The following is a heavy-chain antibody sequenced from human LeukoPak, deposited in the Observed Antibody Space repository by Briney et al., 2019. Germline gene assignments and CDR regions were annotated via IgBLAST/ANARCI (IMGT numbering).Heavy chain of an antibody. Sequence: PSQTLSLACTVSGGSISSGDYYWSWIRQPPGKGPEWIGYIYYSGSTYYNPSLKSRVTISVDTSKNQFSLKLSSVTAADTAVYYCARDPKYCGGDCYSYLGPSDAFDIWGQGTMVTVSS. V-gene: IGHV4-30-4*08. CDR2: IYYSGST. J-gene: IGHJ3*02. CDR1: GGSISSGDYY. D-gene: IGHD2-21*01. CDR3: ARDPKYCGGDCYSYLGPSDAFDI.